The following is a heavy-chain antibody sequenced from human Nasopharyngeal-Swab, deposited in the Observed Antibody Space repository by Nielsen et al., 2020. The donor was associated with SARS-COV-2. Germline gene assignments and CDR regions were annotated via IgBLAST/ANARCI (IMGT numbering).Heavy chain of an antibody. V-gene: IGHV4-59*01. CDR2: IYYSGST. Sequence: WIRQPPGKGLEWIGYIYYSGSTNYNPSLKSRVTISVDTSKNQFSLKLSSVTAADTAVYYCARAEPYDSWSGYMPFYGMDVWGQGTTVTVSS. D-gene: IGHD3-3*01. J-gene: IGHJ6*02. CDR3: ARAEPYDSWSGYMPFYGMDV.